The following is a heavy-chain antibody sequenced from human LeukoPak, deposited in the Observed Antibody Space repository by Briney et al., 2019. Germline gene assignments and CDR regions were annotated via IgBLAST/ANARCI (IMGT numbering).Heavy chain of an antibody. D-gene: IGHD1-26*01. CDR3: AKDPAMAYSGSY. J-gene: IGHJ4*02. CDR2: ISYDGSNK. Sequence: QTGGSLRFSCAASGFTFSSYGMHWVRQAPGKGLEWVAVISYDGSNKYYADSVKGRFTISRDNSKNTLYLQMNSLRAEDTAVYYCAKDPAMAYSGSYWGQGTLVTVSS. V-gene: IGHV3-30*18. CDR1: GFTFSSYG.